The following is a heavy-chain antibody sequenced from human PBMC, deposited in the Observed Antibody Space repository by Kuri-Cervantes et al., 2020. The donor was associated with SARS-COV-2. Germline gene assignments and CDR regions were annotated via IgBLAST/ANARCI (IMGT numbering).Heavy chain of an antibody. J-gene: IGHJ5*02. CDR2: IIPIFGTA. V-gene: IGHV1-69*13. Sequence: SVKVSCKASGGTFSSYANSWVRQAPGQVLEWMGRIIPIFGTANYAQKFQGRVTITADESTSTAYMELSSLRSEDTAVYYCARSSKGRPGYCSSTSCYIGGGWFDPWGQGTLVTVSS. D-gene: IGHD2-2*02. CDR1: GGTFSSYA. CDR3: ARSSKGRPGYCSSTSCYIGGGWFDP.